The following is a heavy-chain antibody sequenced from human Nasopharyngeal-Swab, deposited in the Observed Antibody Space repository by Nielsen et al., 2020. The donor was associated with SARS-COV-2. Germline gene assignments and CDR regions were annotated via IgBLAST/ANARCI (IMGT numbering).Heavy chain of an antibody. CDR3: ARHSRVTTVVVVTLFDF. Sequence: PGKGLEWIGSMSYSGVTFYNPSRRKRVTLSVDTSKNLLSLKLDSVTAADTALYYCARHSRVTTVVVVTLFDFWGQGIQVTVSS. CDR2: MSYSGVT. V-gene: IGHV4-39*01. D-gene: IGHD3-22*01. J-gene: IGHJ4*02.